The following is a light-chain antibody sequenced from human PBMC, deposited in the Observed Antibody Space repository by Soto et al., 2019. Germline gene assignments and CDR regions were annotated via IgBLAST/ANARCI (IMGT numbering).Light chain of an antibody. CDR1: NSNIGGYNY. Sequence: QSVLTQPASVSGSPGQSITISCTGSNSNIGGYNYVSWFQHDPGKVPKLIIYEVTSRPSGISNRFSGFKAGNTASLTISGLQPEEEADYYCSSYTSDTFFVFGTGTKVTFL. J-gene: IGLJ1*01. V-gene: IGLV2-14*01. CDR3: SSYTSDTFFV. CDR2: EVT.